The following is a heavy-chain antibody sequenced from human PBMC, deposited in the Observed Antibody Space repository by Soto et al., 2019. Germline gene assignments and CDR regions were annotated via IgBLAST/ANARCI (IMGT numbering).Heavy chain of an antibody. CDR1: GDSITTPYY. D-gene: IGHD3-10*01. J-gene: IGHJ6*02. CDR2: IYHSGGT. Sequence: NLSLTCAVSGDSITTPYYWGWLRQPPGKGLEWIANIYHSGGTYYDPSLKSRANISIDTSKNQFSLRLTAVTAADTAVYFCARWFGEPYNYYGMDVWGQGTTVAVSS. CDR3: ARWFGEPYNYYGMDV. V-gene: IGHV4-38-2*01.